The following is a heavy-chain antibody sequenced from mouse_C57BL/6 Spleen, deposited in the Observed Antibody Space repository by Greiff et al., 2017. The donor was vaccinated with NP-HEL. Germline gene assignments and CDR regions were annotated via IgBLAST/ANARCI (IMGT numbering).Heavy chain of an antibody. CDR1: GYAFSSSW. CDR2: IYPGDGDT. D-gene: IGHD4-1*01. V-gene: IGHV1-82*01. J-gene: IGHJ3*01. Sequence: VKLQQSGPELVKPGASVKISCKASGYAFSSSWMNWVKQRPGKGLEWIGRIYPGDGDTNYNGKFKGKATLTADKSSSTAYMQLSSLTSEDSAVYFCARGDWDSWFAYWGQGTLVTVSA. CDR3: ARGDWDSWFAY.